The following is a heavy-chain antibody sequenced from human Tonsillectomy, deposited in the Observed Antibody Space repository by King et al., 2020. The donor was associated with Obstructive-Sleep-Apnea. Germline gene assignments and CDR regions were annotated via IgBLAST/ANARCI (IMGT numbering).Heavy chain of an antibody. D-gene: IGHD3-9*01. CDR2: IRSDGSNT. V-gene: IGHV3-33*01. J-gene: IGHJ4*02. CDR1: GFIFTNYG. CDR3: ARDISFDY. Sequence: HVQLVESGGGVVQPGRSLRLSCAASGFIFTNYGMHWVRQAPGKGLEWVAVIRSDGSNTYYADSVKGRFTISRDISKNTLYLQMNSLRAEDTAVYHCARDISFDYWGQGTLVTVSS.